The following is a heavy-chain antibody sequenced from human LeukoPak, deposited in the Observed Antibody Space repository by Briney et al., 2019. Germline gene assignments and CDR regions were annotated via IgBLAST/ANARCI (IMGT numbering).Heavy chain of an antibody. CDR3: ARGKGGWNDAYMDV. Sequence: SETLSLTCAVYGGSFSDYYWNWIRQPPGKGLEWIGEMSHSESTKYNPSLKSRVTISVDTSKNQFSLRLSSVTAADTAVYYCARGKGGWNDAYMDVWGKGTTVTISS. D-gene: IGHD1-1*01. J-gene: IGHJ6*03. V-gene: IGHV4-34*01. CDR2: MSHSEST. CDR1: GGSFSDYY.